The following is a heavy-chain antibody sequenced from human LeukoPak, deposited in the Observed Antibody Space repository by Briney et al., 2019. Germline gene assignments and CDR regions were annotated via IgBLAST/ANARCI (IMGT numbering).Heavy chain of an antibody. CDR3: AKDSTRTPQNFDY. V-gene: IGHV3-23*01. Sequence: GGSLRLSCAASGFTFSNYGMNWVRQAPGKGLEWVSGISGSGGSTYYADSVTGRFTISRDNSKNTLYLQMNGLRAEDTAVYYCAKDSTRTPQNFDYWGQGTLVTVSS. D-gene: IGHD1-14*01. J-gene: IGHJ4*02. CDR2: ISGSGGST. CDR1: GFTFSNYG.